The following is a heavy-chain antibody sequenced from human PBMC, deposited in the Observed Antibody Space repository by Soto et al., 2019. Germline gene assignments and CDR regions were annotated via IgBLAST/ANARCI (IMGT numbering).Heavy chain of an antibody. CDR1: GFTFSSYG. CDR3: AKAGGGFGDFVHH. D-gene: IGHD3-10*01. J-gene: IGHJ4*02. V-gene: IGHV3-30*18. CDR2: ILYDGSDK. Sequence: PGGSLRLSCAASGFTFSSYGMHWVRQAPGKGLEWVTGILYDGSDKYYADSVKGRFTISRENSKNTLYLQMNSLRTEDSAVYCCAKAGGGFGDFVHHWGQGTPVTVSS.